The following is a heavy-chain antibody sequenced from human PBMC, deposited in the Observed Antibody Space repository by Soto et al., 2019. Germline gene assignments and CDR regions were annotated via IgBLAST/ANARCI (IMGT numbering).Heavy chain of an antibody. D-gene: IGHD4-17*01. CDR2: IYHSGST. J-gene: IGHJ4*02. V-gene: IGHV4-4*02. Sequence: SETLSLTCAVSSGSISSSNWWSWVRQPPGKGLEWIGEIYHSGSTNYNPSLKSRVTISVDKSKNQFSLKLSSVTAADTVAYYCARPYGAYYSDYWCQGTVVTVSS. CDR3: ARPYGAYYSDY. CDR1: SGSISSSNW.